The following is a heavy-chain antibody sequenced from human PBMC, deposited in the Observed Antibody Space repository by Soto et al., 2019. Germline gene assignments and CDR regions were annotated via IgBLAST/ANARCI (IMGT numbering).Heavy chain of an antibody. D-gene: IGHD2-15*01. Sequence: QVQLVQSGADVKKPGTSVKVSCKAAGYSFTNYCMYWVRQAPGQGLEWMGMINPRTGSTRYAQKFQDRVTLTSDTSTTTVYMELSTLISDDTAVYYCARDGGLLTASWHYDLWGPGTLVTVSS. V-gene: IGHV1-46*01. CDR2: INPRTGST. CDR3: ARDGGLLTASWHYDL. CDR1: GYSFTNYC. J-gene: IGHJ2*01.